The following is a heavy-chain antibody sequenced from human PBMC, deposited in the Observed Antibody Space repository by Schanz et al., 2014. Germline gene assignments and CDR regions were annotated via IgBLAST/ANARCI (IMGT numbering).Heavy chain of an antibody. CDR1: EYSFTSYS. J-gene: IGHJ4*02. D-gene: IGHD4-17*01. Sequence: QVHLVQSGAEVKRPGASVKVSCKASEYSFTSYSMHWVRQAPGQRLECMGWINTGSGDTKYSQNFQGRVTITRDTSASTAYMELSSLRSEDTAVHSCARGIGCYGANNCFDYWRQGTLVTDSS. V-gene: IGHV1-3*04. CDR2: INTGSGDT. CDR3: ARGIGCYGANNCFDY.